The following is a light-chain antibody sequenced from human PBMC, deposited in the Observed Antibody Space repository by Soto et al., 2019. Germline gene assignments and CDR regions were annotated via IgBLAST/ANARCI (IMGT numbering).Light chain of an antibody. J-gene: IGKJ1*01. CDR3: QQYGSSPPWT. CDR1: QSVSSRY. CDR2: GAS. Sequence: EIVLTQSPGTRSLSPGEGATLSCRASQSVSSRYLAWYQQKPGQAPRLLIYGASSRANGIPDRFSGSGSGTDLTLTISRLEPEDFAVYSCQQYGSSPPWTFGQGTKVDIK. V-gene: IGKV3-20*01.